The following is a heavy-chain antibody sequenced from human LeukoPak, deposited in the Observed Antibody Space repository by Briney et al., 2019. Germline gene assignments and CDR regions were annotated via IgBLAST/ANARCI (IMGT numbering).Heavy chain of an antibody. Sequence: ESGPTLVKPTQTLTLTCTFSGFSLSTSGVSVGWIRQPPGKALEWLALIHWDDDKRYSPSLKSKLTITKDTSKNQVVLTMTIMDPVDTATYYCAHSNSARYPLYFQNWGQGTLVTVSS. D-gene: IGHD1-26*01. CDR2: IHWDDDK. V-gene: IGHV2-5*02. J-gene: IGHJ1*01. CDR1: GFSLSTSGVS. CDR3: AHSNSARYPLYFQN.